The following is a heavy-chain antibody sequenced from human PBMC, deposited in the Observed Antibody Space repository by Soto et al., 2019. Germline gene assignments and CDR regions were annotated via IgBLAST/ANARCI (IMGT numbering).Heavy chain of an antibody. CDR3: AKDEFDP. J-gene: IGHJ5*02. Sequence: GGSLRLSCAASGFTFSSYGMHWVRQAPGKGLEWVAVISYDGSNKYYADSVKGRFTISRDNSKNTLYLQMNSLRAEDTAVYYCAKDEFDPWGQGTLVTVSS. CDR1: GFTFSSYG. CDR2: ISYDGSNK. V-gene: IGHV3-30*18.